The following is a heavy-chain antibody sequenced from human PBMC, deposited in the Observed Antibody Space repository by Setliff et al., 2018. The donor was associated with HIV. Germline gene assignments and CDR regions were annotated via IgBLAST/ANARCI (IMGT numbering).Heavy chain of an antibody. CDR3: ARSNPYDYDISGYPPLDY. V-gene: IGHV4-30-4*08. D-gene: IGHD3-22*01. CDR1: GGSISSGDYF. CDR2: IYYSGSA. J-gene: IGHJ4*02. Sequence: SETLSLTCTVSGGSISSGDYFLSWIRQAPGKGLEWIGCIYYSGSAYYNPSLQRRVTISVDTSKNQVSLKLNSMTAADTAVYRCARSNPYDYDISGYPPLDYWGLGALVTVSS.